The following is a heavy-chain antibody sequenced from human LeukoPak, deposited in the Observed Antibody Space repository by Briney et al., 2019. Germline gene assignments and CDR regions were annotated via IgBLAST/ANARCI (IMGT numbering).Heavy chain of an antibody. V-gene: IGHV4-59*01. CDR2: IYYSGST. D-gene: IGHD6-13*01. CDR3: SRSITSRWYGDLQH. J-gene: IGHJ1*01. Sequence: SETLSLTCTVSGGSMSGYFWSWIRQPPGKGLEWVGYIYYSGSTKYNPSLKSRVTISVATSKNQFSLKLSSVTAADTAVYYCSRSITSRWYGDLQHWGQGTLVTVPS. CDR1: GGSMSGYF.